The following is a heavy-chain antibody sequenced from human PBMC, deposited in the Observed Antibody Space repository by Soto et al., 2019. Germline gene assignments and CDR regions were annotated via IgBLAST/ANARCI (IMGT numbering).Heavy chain of an antibody. CDR3: AREREWGYYDILTGLDY. D-gene: IGHD3-9*01. CDR2: IIPIFGTA. Sequence: SVKVSCKASGYTFTSYAMHWVRQAPGQRLEWMGGIIPIFGTANYAQKFQGRVTITADKSTSTAYMELSSLRSEDTAVYYCAREREWGYYDILTGLDYWGQGTLVTVSS. J-gene: IGHJ4*02. CDR1: GYTFTSYA. V-gene: IGHV1-69*06.